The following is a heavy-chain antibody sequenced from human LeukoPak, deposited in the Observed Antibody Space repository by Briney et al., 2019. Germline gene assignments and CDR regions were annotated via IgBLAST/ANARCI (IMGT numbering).Heavy chain of an antibody. V-gene: IGHV3-74*01. D-gene: IGHD6-25*01. CDR2: INPDGSST. CDR1: GFTFSAYW. J-gene: IGHJ3*01. CDR3: ARDQGRQR. Sequence: GGSLRLSCAASGFTFSAYWMYWVRQAPGKGLVFVSRINPDGSSTTYADSVKGRFTISRDNAKNSLYLQMNSLRAEDTAVYYCARDQGRQRWGQGTMVTVSS.